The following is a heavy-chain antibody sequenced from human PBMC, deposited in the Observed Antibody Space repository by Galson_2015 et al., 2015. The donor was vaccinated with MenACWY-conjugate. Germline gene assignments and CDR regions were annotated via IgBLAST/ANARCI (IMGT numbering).Heavy chain of an antibody. CDR3: ATDSSRNYGDYQYFDY. V-gene: IGHV1-24*01. CDR1: GYTLTELS. Sequence: SVKVSCKVSGYTLTELSMHWVRQAPGKGLEWMGGFDPEDGETIYAQKFQGRVTMTEDTSTDTAYMELSSLRSEDTAVYYCATDSSRNYGDYQYFDYWGQGTLVTVSS. D-gene: IGHD4-17*01. CDR2: FDPEDGET. J-gene: IGHJ4*02.